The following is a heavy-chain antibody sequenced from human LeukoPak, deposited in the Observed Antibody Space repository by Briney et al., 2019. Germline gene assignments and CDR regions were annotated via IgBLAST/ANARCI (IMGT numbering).Heavy chain of an antibody. CDR2: ISYDGSNK. CDR1: GFTFSSYG. V-gene: IGHV3-30*18. D-gene: IGHD3-22*01. CDR3: AKPLYYYDSSGPDALDI. J-gene: IGHJ3*02. Sequence: GGSLRLSCAASGFTFSSYGMHWVRQAPGKGLEWVAVISYDGSNKYYADSVKGRFTISRDNSKNTLYLQMNSLRAEDTAVYYCAKPLYYYDSSGPDALDIWGQGTMVTVSS.